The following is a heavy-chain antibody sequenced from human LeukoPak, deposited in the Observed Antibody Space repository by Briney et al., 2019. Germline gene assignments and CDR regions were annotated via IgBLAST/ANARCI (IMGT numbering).Heavy chain of an antibody. Sequence: PSETLSLTCAVSGGSISSDFWWSWVRQPPGKGLEWIGEIYHSGGTNYNPSLKSRVTVSVDKSKNQFSLKLSSVTATDTAVYYCARLGHSVTYYVDHYYFDYWGQGTLVTVSS. D-gene: IGHD1-26*01. CDR2: IYHSGGT. V-gene: IGHV4-4*02. CDR1: GGSISSDFW. J-gene: IGHJ4*02. CDR3: ARLGHSVTYYVDHYYFDY.